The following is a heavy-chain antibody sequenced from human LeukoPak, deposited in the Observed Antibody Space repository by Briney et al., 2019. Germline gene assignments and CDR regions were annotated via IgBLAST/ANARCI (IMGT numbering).Heavy chain of an antibody. V-gene: IGHV4-59*01. J-gene: IGHJ4*02. Sequence: SETLSLTCTVSGGSISSYYWSWIRQPPGKGLEWIGYIYYSGSTNYNPSLKSRVTISVDTSKNQFSLKLSSVTAADTAVYYCARDRGGYDPYYFDYWGQGTLGTVSS. CDR3: ARDRGGYDPYYFDY. CDR1: GGSISSYY. D-gene: IGHD5-12*01. CDR2: IYYSGST.